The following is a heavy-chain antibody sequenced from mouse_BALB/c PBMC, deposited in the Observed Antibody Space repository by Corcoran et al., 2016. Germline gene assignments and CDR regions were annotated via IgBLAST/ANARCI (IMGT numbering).Heavy chain of an antibody. CDR3: ARRHYGSSLTFDY. CDR1: GFSLSTSAIG. CDR2: IYWDDDK. D-gene: IGHD1-1*01. J-gene: IGHJ2*01. V-gene: IGHV8-12*01. Sequence: QVTLKDSGPGILQPSQTRSLTCSFSGFSLSTSAIGVSWIRQPSGKGLEWLAHIYWDDDKRYNPSLKSRLTISKDTSRNQVFLKITSVDTADTATYYRARRHYGSSLTFDYWGQGSTLTVSS.